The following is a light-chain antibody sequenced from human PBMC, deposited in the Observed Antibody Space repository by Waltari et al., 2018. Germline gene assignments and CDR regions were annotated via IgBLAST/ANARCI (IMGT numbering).Light chain of an antibody. V-gene: IGLV2-14*03. Sequence: QSALTQPASVSGSPETSLTISSPQSTSDVGGYNYTSWYQQHPAKAPKLMIYDVSTRPPGVSNRFSGSKSGNTASLTISGLQAEDEADYYCSSYTSSSTLVFGGGTKLTVL. CDR1: TSDVGGYNY. CDR2: DVS. CDR3: SSYTSSSTLV. J-gene: IGLJ2*01.